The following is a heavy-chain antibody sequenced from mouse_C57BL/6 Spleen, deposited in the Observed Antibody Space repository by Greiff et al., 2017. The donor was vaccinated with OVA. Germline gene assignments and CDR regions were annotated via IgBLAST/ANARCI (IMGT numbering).Heavy chain of an antibody. Sequence: EVQLQESGPGMVKPSQSLSLTCTVTGYSITSGYYWHWIRHFPGNKLEWMGYISYSGSTNYNPSLKSRISITHDTSKNHFFLKLNSVTTEDTATYYCARSRLDYFDYWGQGTTLTVSS. CDR2: ISYSGST. D-gene: IGHD6-2*01. V-gene: IGHV3-1*01. CDR1: GYSITSGYY. J-gene: IGHJ2*01. CDR3: ARSRLDYFDY.